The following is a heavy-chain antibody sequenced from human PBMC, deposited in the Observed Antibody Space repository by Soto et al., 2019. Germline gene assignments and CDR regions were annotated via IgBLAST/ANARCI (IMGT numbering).Heavy chain of an antibody. CDR3: ARGIQYRYGMDV. CDR2: INGDGSNT. Sequence: EVQLVESGGGLVQPGGSLRPSCAAAGFTFSSYWMHWVRQAPGKGLVWVSRINGDGSNTFYADSVKGRFTISRDNAKNTVYLPMNSLRAEDTAVYYCARGIQYRYGMDVWGQGTTVTVSS. CDR1: GFTFSSYW. D-gene: IGHD4-4*01. V-gene: IGHV3-74*01. J-gene: IGHJ6*02.